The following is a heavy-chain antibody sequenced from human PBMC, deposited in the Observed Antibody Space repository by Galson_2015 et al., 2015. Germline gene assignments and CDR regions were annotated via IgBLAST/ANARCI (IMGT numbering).Heavy chain of an antibody. D-gene: IGHD3-22*01. CDR2: ISAYNGNT. CDR3: ARDAQSLYDSSGPGRY. CDR1: GYTFTSYG. J-gene: IGHJ4*02. V-gene: IGHV1-18*01. Sequence: SVKVSCKASGYTFTSYGISWVRQAPGQGLEWMGWISAYNGNTNYAQKLQGRVTMTTDTSTSTAYMELRSLRSDDTAVYYCARDAQSLYDSSGPGRYWGQGTLVTVSS.